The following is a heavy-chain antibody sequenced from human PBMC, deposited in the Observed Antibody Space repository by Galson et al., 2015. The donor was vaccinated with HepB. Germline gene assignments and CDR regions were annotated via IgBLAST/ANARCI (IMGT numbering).Heavy chain of an antibody. Sequence: SVKVSCKASGYTFTSYGISWVRQAPGQGLEWMGWISAYNGNTNYAKKLKGRVTMTTDTSTSTAYMELRSLRSDDTAVYYCARGAAGTSFSYYYMDVLGKGTTVTVSS. J-gene: IGHJ6*03. D-gene: IGHD6-13*01. CDR2: ISAYNGNT. CDR1: GYTFTSYG. CDR3: ARGAAGTSFSYYYMDV. V-gene: IGHV1-18*04.